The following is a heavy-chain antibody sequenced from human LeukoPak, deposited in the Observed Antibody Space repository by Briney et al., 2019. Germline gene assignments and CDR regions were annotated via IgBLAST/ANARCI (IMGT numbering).Heavy chain of an antibody. CDR1: GGSISTYY. J-gene: IGHJ4*02. Sequence: PSETLSLTCTVSGGSISTYYWSRIRQPPGKGLEWIGYIYYSGSANYNPSLESRVTISVDTSKNHFSLKLSSVTAADTAVYYCARHYGYSYGPDYWGQGTLVTVSS. CDR2: IYYSGSA. D-gene: IGHD5-18*01. CDR3: ARHYGYSYGPDY. V-gene: IGHV4-59*08.